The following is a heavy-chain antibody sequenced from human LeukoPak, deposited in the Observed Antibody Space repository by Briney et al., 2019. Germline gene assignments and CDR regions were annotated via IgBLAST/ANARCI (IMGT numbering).Heavy chain of an antibody. CDR2: ISWNSGSI. CDR3: ASLTYYYDSSGYWDNWFDP. V-gene: IGHV3-9*01. J-gene: IGHJ5*02. CDR1: GFTFDDYA. Sequence: PGRSLRLSCAASGFTFDDYAMHWVRQAPGKGLEWVSGISWNSGSIGYADSVKGRFTISRDNAKNSLYLQMNSLRAEDTALYYCASLTYYYDSSGYWDNWFDPWGQGTLVTVSS. D-gene: IGHD3-22*01.